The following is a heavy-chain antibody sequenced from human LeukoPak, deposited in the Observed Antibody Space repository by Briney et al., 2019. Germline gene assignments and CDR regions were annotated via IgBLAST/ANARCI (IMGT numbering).Heavy chain of an antibody. D-gene: IGHD3-10*02. CDR3: ARDRYYVLDY. CDR1: GFTFDDYA. V-gene: IGHV3-9*01. Sequence: PGGSLRLSCEASGFTFDDYAIHWVRQAPGKGLEWVSGISWNSANIGYADSVKGRFTISRDNAKNTLYLQMNSLRAEDTAVYYCARDRYYVLDYWGQGILVTVSS. J-gene: IGHJ4*02. CDR2: ISWNSANI.